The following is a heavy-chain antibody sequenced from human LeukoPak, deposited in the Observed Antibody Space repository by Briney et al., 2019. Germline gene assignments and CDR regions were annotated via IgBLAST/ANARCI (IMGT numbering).Heavy chain of an antibody. J-gene: IGHJ4*02. CDR1: EYSFTTYW. Sequence: GESLKISCKGSEYSFTTYWIGWVRQMPGKGLEWMGIIYPGDSDTRYSPSFQGHVTISADKSISTAYLQWSSLRASDTAMYYCATTTGYSSGWNYLDYWGQGTLVTVSS. V-gene: IGHV5-51*01. CDR3: ATTTGYSSGWNYLDY. D-gene: IGHD6-19*01. CDR2: IYPGDSDT.